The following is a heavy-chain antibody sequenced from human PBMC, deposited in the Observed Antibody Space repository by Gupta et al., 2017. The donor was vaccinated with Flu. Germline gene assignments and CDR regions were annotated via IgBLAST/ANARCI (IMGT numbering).Heavy chain of an antibody. V-gene: IGHV3-64D*06. CDR1: GFHFRSYA. CDR2: ISSNVGST. CDR3: VKTVYGSGSYNYYYYGMDV. Sequence: VQLVESGGGLVQPGRSLRHSCSASGFHFRSYAMQLVRQAPGKGLDYGSVISSNVGSTYYADSVKGRFTISRDNSKNTLYLQMSSLRAEDTAVYYWVKTVYGSGSYNYYYYGMDVWGQGTTVTVSS. D-gene: IGHD3-10*01. J-gene: IGHJ6*02.